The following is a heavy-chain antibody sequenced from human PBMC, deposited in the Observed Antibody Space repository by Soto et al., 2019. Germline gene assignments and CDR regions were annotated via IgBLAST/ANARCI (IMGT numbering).Heavy chain of an antibody. Sequence: SETLSLTCTVSGDSISSSNYYWGWIRQPPGKGLEWIGYIYYSGSTYYNPSLKSRVTISVDTSKNQFSLKLSSVTAADTAVYYCARGKGYYYGMDVWGQGTTVTVSS. CDR1: GDSISSSNYY. CDR2: IYYSGST. J-gene: IGHJ6*02. CDR3: ARGKGYYYGMDV. V-gene: IGHV4-30-4*08.